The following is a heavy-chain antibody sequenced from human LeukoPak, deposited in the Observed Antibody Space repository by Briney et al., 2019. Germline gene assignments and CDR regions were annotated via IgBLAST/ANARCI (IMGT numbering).Heavy chain of an antibody. Sequence: GGSLRLSCAASGFTVSSNYMSWVRQAPGKGLEWVSVIYSGGSAYYADSVKGRFTISRDNSKNTLYLQVNSLRAEDTAVYYCASQTTLKYYFAYWGQGTLVTVSS. CDR1: GFTVSSNY. V-gene: IGHV3-53*01. D-gene: IGHD4-17*01. J-gene: IGHJ4*02. CDR3: ASQTTLKYYFAY. CDR2: IYSGGSA.